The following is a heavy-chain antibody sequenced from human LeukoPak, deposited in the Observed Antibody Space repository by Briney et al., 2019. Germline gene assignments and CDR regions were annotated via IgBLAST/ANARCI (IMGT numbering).Heavy chain of an antibody. CDR2: IYYSGST. J-gene: IGHJ6*02. CDR1: GGSISSGDYY. Sequence: SETLSLTCAVSGGSISSGDYYWSWIRQPPGKGLEWIGYIYYSGSTYYNPSLKSRVTISVDTSKNQFSLKLSSVPAADTAVYYCARDRVATGPASYGMDVWGQGTTVTVSS. D-gene: IGHD5-12*01. V-gene: IGHV4-30-4*01. CDR3: ARDRVATGPASYGMDV.